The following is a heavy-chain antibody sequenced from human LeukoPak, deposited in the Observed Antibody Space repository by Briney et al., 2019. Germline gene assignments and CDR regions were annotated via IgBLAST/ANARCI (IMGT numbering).Heavy chain of an antibody. CDR2: IYSGDKT. Sequence: GGSLRLSCEVSGLTVIAQYMTWVRQAQGRGLESVSLIYSGDKTYYANSVKGRFIISRDPSKNAVYLQMNNVRAEDTAVYYCARALASGYYSYFDDWGQGTLVTVSS. CDR1: GLTVIAQY. J-gene: IGHJ4*02. V-gene: IGHV3-53*01. D-gene: IGHD3-3*01. CDR3: ARALASGYYSYFDD.